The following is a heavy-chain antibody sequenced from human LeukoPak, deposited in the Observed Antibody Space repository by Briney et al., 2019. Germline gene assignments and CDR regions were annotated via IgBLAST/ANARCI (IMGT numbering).Heavy chain of an antibody. J-gene: IGHJ3*02. CDR3: ARGEMITFGGVIVISTFDI. D-gene: IGHD3-16*02. CDR2: ISPSSGGT. Sequence: ASVKVSCKASGYTFIDYYIHWVRQAPGQGLEWMGWISPSSGGTNYAQEFQGRVTMTRDTSISTAYMELSRLTSDDTAVYYCARGEMITFGGVIVISTFDIWGQGTMVTVS. CDR1: GYTFIDYY. V-gene: IGHV1-2*02.